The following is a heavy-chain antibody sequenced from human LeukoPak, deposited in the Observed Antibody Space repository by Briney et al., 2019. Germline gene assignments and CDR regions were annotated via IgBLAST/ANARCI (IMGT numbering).Heavy chain of an antibody. Sequence: GGSLRLSCVASGYTFSPYWMSWVRQTPGKGLEWVASISNGGGATFYGDSVRGRFTVSRDDAKNSLFLQMNGLRSDDTAVYYCTRENYDPDSWGQGTLVTVSS. V-gene: IGHV3-7*03. CDR3: TRENYDPDS. CDR1: GYTFSPYW. CDR2: ISNGGGAT. J-gene: IGHJ5*02. D-gene: IGHD3-22*01.